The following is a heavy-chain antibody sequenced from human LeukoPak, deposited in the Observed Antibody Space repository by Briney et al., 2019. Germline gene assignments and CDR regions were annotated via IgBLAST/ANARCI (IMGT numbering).Heavy chain of an antibody. CDR2: IKSKPDGGTT. CDR3: TTLSYDIHY. V-gene: IGHV3-15*01. CDR1: GFTFSNAW. J-gene: IGHJ4*02. D-gene: IGHD3-9*01. Sequence: GGSLRLSCAASGFTFSNAWMTWVRQAPGKGLEWVGRIKSKPDGGTTGYAAPVKGRFTISRDDSKNTLYLQMNSLKTEDTAVYYCTTLSYDIHYWGQGTLVTVSS.